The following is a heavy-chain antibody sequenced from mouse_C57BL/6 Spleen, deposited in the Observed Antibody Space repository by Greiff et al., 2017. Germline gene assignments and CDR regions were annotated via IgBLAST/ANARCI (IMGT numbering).Heavy chain of an antibody. V-gene: IGHV1-4*01. CDR3: AGCYGGSYGAMDY. CDR1: GYTFTSYS. Sequence: VQLQQSGAELARPGASVKMSCKASGYTFTSYSMHWVKQRPGQGLEWIGYINPSSGYTKYNQKFKDKATLTADKSSSTAYMQLSSLTYEDSAVYYCAGCYGGSYGAMDYWGQGTSVTVSS. CDR2: INPSSGYT. J-gene: IGHJ4*01. D-gene: IGHD1-1*01.